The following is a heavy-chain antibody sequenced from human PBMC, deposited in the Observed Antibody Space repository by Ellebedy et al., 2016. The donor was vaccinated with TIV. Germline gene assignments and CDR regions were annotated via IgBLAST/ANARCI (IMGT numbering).Heavy chain of an antibody. CDR3: AREAKCSGGSCSKTYDY. CDR1: GGSISSSSYY. Sequence: SETLSLTXTVSGGSISSSSYYWSWIRQPPGKGLEWIGYIYYSGSTNYNPSLKSRVTISVDTSKNQFSLKLSSVTAADTAVYYCAREAKCSGGSCSKTYDYWGQGTLVTVSS. V-gene: IGHV4-61*01. J-gene: IGHJ4*02. CDR2: IYYSGST. D-gene: IGHD2-15*01.